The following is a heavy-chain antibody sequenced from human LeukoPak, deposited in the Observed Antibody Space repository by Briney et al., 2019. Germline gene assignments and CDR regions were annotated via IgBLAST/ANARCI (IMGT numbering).Heavy chain of an antibody. CDR1: GGSISSSSYY. D-gene: IGHD6-6*01. CDR2: IYYSGST. J-gene: IGHJ6*03. CDR3: ASIAAPLDYYYYYMDV. V-gene: IGHV4-39*01. Sequence: SETLSLTCTVSGGSISSSSYYWGWIRQPPGKGLEWIGNIYYSGSTYYNPSLKSRVTISVDTSKNQFSLKLSSVTAADTAVYYCASIAAPLDYYYYYMDVWGKGTTVTVSS.